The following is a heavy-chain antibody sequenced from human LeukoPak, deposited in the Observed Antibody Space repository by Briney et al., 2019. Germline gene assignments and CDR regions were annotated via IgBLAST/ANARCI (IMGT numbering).Heavy chain of an antibody. V-gene: IGHV3-30*02. CDR1: GFTFSSSG. CDR2: IRYDGSNK. J-gene: IGHJ4*02. D-gene: IGHD6-13*01. Sequence: GESLRLSCAASGFTFSSSGMHWVRQAPGKGLEWVAFIRYDGSNKYYADSVKGRFTIFRDNSKTTVSLQMNSLRPEDTAVYYCAKFQTAAGNIYWGQGTLVTVSS. CDR3: AKFQTAAGNIY.